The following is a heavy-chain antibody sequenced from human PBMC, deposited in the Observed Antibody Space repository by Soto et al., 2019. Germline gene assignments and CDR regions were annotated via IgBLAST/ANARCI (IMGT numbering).Heavy chain of an antibody. V-gene: IGHV4-39*01. Sequence: PSETLSLTCTVSGGSISSSSYFWGWIRQPPGKGPEWIGSIYYSGSTYYNPSLKSRVTVSVDTSKNQFSLKLSSVTAADTAVYYCARHPSDFWFDPWGQGTLVTSPQ. D-gene: IGHD2-21*02. CDR3: ARHPSDFWFDP. CDR1: GGSISSSSYF. J-gene: IGHJ5*02. CDR2: IYYSGST.